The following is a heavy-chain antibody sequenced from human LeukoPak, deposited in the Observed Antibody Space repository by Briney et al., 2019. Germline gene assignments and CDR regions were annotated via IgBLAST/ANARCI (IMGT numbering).Heavy chain of an antibody. CDR1: GYTLTELS. CDR2: FDPEDGET. Sequence: EASVTVSCKVSGYTLTELSMHWVRQAPGKGLEWMGGFDPEDGETIYAQKFQGRVTMTEDTSTDTAYMELSSLRSEDTAVYYCATGPLPRYNWNGALGWFDPWGQGTLVTVSS. V-gene: IGHV1-24*01. D-gene: IGHD1-1*01. J-gene: IGHJ5*02. CDR3: ATGPLPRYNWNGALGWFDP.